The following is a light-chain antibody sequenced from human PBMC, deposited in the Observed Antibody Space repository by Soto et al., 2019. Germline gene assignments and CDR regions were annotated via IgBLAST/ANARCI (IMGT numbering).Light chain of an antibody. CDR3: SAHAGSNNDV. Sequence: QSALTQPPSASGSPGQSVTVSCAGTSRDVGAYSSFAWYQQHPGKAPKLIIYEVTKRPSGVPDRFSGARSGNTAFLTVSGLQADDEADYYCSAHAGSNNDVFGTGTKLTVL. V-gene: IGLV2-8*01. CDR2: EVT. J-gene: IGLJ1*01. CDR1: SRDVGAYSS.